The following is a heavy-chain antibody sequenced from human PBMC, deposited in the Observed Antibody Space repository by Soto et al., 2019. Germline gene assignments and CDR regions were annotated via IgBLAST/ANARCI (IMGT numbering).Heavy chain of an antibody. D-gene: IGHD3-22*01. CDR3: ARDYYDRSGHSHSSVY. J-gene: IGHJ4*02. V-gene: IGHV3-30-3*01. CDR1: GITFSTYA. Sequence: GGSLRLSCAASGITFSTYAMHWVRPAPGKGLEWVAVISYDGGNKYYADSVKGRFTISRDNSKNALSLQMNSLRAEDTAVYYCARDYYDRSGHSHSSVYWGQGTLVTVSS. CDR2: ISYDGGNK.